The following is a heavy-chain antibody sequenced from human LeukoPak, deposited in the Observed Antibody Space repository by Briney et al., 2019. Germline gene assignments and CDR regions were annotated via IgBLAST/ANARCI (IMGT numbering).Heavy chain of an antibody. J-gene: IGHJ4*02. V-gene: IGHV4-34*01. CDR1: GGSFSGYY. CDR3: ARRNVRGVSAY. CDR2: INHSGST. Sequence: SETLSLTCAVYGGSFSGYYWSWIRQPPGEGREGIGEINHSGSTNYNPSHESRVTISVDTSKNQFSLKLSSVTAADTAVYYCARRNVRGVSAYWGQGTLVTVSS. D-gene: IGHD3-10*01.